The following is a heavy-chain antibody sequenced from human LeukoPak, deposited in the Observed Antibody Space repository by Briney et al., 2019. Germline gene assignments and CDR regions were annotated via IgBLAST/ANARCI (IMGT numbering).Heavy chain of an antibody. J-gene: IGHJ4*02. CDR3: VRGTGY. CDR1: GLTFSTYV. CDR2: ISSNGDNT. V-gene: IGHV3-64D*06. Sequence: GGSLRLSCSVSGLTFSTYVMHWVRQAPGKGLEYVSAISSNGDNTYYADSVKGRFTISRDNSRNTLYLQMSSLRADDTAVYYCVRGTGYWGQGTLVTVSS.